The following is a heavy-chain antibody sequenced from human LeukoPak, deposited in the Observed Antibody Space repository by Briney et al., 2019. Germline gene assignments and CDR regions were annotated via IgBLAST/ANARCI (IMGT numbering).Heavy chain of an antibody. V-gene: IGHV4-61*02. J-gene: IGHJ4*02. CDR3: ARGGRSSSWTFDY. D-gene: IGHD6-13*01. CDR1: GGSISSGSYY. Sequence: SETLSLTCTVSGGSISSGSYYWSWIRQPAGKGLEWIGRIYTSGSTYYNPSLKSRVTISVDTSKNQFSLRLRYVTAADTAVYYCARGGRSSSWTFDYWGQGTLVTVSS. CDR2: IYTSGST.